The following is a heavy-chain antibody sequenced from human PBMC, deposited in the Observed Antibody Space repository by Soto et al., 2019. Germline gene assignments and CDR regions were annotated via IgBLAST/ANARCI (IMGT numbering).Heavy chain of an antibody. V-gene: IGHV3-30-3*01. D-gene: IGHD4-17*01. Sequence: GGSLRLSFAASGFTFSSYAMPWVRQDPGKGLEWVAVISYDGSNKYYADSVKGRFTISRDNSKNTLYLQMNSLRAEDTAVYYCARTTTVVTAAPLPEYFHHCGQGTLLTVSS. J-gene: IGHJ1*01. CDR3: ARTTTVVTAAPLPEYFHH. CDR2: ISYDGSNK. CDR1: GFTFSSYA.